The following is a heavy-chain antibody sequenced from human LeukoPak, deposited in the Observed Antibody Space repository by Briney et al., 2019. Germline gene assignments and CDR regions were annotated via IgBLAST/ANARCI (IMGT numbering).Heavy chain of an antibody. CDR1: GCSISSVGYY. D-gene: IGHD2-15*01. V-gene: IGHV4-31*03. CDR3: ARVPYRSGGSCYWFGP. J-gene: IGHJ5*02. Sequence: SETLSLTCTVSGCSISSVGYYWSSIRQHPGKCLEWIGYIYYSGCTHYNPSLKSRVTISVDTSKNQFSLKLSSVTAADTAVYYCARVPYRSGGSCYWFGPWGQGTLVTVSS. CDR2: IYYSGCT.